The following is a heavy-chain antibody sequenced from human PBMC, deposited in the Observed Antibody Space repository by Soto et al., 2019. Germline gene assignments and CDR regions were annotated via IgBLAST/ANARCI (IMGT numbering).Heavy chain of an antibody. CDR1: GYAFTTYG. CDR2: ISAHNGNT. CDR3: ARGRYGDY. J-gene: IGHJ4*02. Sequence: QVHLVQSGAEVKKPGASVKVSCQASGYAFTTYGITWVRQAPGQGLEWMGWISAHNGNTNYAQKPQGRVTVTRDTSTSTAYMELRSLRSDDTAVYYCARGRYGDYWGKGALVTVSS. D-gene: IGHD1-1*01. V-gene: IGHV1-18*01.